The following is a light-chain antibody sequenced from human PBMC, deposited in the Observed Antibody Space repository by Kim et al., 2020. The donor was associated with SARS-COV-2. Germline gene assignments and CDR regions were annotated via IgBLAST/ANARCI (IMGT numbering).Light chain of an antibody. CDR1: QSISSW. CDR3: QQYNSYSLLS. Sequence: SVGDRVTITCRARQSISSWLAWYQQKAGKAPKLLIYKASNLESGVPLRFSGSGSGTEFTLTIGSLQPDDFATYYCQQYNSYSLLSFGGGTKVDIK. V-gene: IGKV1-5*03. J-gene: IGKJ4*01. CDR2: KAS.